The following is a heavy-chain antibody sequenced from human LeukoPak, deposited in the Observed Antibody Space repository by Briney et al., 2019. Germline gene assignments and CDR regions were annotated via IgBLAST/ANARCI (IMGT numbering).Heavy chain of an antibody. Sequence: GASVKVSCKASGYTFTSYYMHWVRQAPGQGLEWIGIINPSGGSTSYAQKFQGRVTITADKSTSTAYMELSSLRSEDTAVYYCARDTDVLDYGDLWGQGTLVTVSS. CDR1: GYTFTSYY. D-gene: IGHD4-17*01. CDR3: ARDTDVLDYGDL. CDR2: INPSGGST. V-gene: IGHV1-46*01. J-gene: IGHJ4*02.